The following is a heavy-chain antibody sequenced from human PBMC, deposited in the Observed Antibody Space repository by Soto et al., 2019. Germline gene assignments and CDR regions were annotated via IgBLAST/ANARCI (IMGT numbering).Heavy chain of an antibody. D-gene: IGHD2-8*01. J-gene: IGHJ4*02. Sequence: RPSCAASGFTLSTYVMAWVRQAPGKGLELVSGIGAGGGGTYYADSVKGRFTISRDNSKNTLYLQMDSLRAEDTAVYYCARGPEKLVHGVFDYGGQGTLVTVSS. V-gene: IGHV3-23*01. CDR1: GFTLSTYV. CDR2: IGAGGGGT. CDR3: ARGPEKLVHGVFDY.